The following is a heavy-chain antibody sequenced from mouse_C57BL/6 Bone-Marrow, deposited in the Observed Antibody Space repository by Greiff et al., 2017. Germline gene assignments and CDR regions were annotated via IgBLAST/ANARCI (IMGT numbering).Heavy chain of an antibody. D-gene: IGHD2-4*01. V-gene: IGHV1-81*01. Sequence: VQLQESGAELARPGASVKLSCKASGYTFTSYGISWVKQRTGQGLEWIGEIYPRSGNTYYNEKFKGKATLTADKSSSTAYMELRSLTSEDSAVYFCAREGLGPPFDFWGQGTTLTVSS. CDR2: IYPRSGNT. CDR1: GYTFTSYG. J-gene: IGHJ2*01. CDR3: AREGLGPPFDF.